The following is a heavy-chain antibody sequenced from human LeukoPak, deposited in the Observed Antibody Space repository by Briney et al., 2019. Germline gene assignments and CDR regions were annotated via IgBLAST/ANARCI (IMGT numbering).Heavy chain of an antibody. J-gene: IGHJ6*02. V-gene: IGHV1-69*13. D-gene: IGHD6-13*01. CDR1: GGTFSSYA. CDR2: IIPIFGTA. CDR3: ARPALVPSYYYGMDV. Sequence: ASVKVSCKASGGTFSSYAISWVRQAPGQGLEWMGGIIPIFGTANYAQKFQGRVTITADESTSTAYMELSSLRSEDTAVYYCARPALVPSYYYGMDVWGQGTTVTVSS.